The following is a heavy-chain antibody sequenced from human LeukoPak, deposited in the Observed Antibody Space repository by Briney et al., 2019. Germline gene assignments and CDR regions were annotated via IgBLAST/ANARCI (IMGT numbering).Heavy chain of an antibody. CDR2: IGVGGDT. Sequence: GGSLRLLCAASAFTSSRYRMSWVRQAPAKGLDLVSHIGVGGDTDFADSVKGRFTISRDNSKKTLYLQMNSLTADDTALYYCAKDLHDSWAVDYWGPGILVTVSS. CDR3: AKDLHDSWAVDY. V-gene: IGHV3-23*01. J-gene: IGHJ4*02. CDR1: AFTSSRYR. D-gene: IGHD3-3*01.